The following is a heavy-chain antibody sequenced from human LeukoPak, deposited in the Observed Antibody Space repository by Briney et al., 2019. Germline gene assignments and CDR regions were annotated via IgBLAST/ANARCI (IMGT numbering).Heavy chain of an antibody. CDR2: ISPHNGNT. J-gene: IGHJ4*02. CDR3: ATCRSGGSCSSSSFDY. D-gene: IGHD2-15*01. CDR1: GYTFTGYG. V-gene: IGHV1-18*01. Sequence: ASVKVSCKASGYTFTGYGISWVRQAPGQGLEWMGWISPHNGNTNYAQKLQGRVTMATDTSTSTAYMELRSLRSDGAAVYYCATCRSGGSCSSSSFDYWGQGTLVTVSS.